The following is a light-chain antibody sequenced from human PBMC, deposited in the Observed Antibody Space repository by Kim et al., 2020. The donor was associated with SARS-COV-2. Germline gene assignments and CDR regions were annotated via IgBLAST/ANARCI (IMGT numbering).Light chain of an antibody. V-gene: IGLV1-44*01. CDR3: AAWDDSLKGV. J-gene: IGLJ3*02. CDR1: SSNIGSNT. CDR2: SNN. Sequence: QSVLTQPPSASGTPGQRVTISCSGSSSNIGSNTVNWYQQLPGTAPKLLIYSNNQRPSGAPDRFSGSKSGTSASLAISGLQSEDEADYYCAAWDDSLKGVFGGGTQLTVL.